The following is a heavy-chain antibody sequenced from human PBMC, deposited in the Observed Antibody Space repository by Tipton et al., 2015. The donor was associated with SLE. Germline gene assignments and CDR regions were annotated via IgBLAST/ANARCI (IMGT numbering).Heavy chain of an antibody. Sequence: VQLVQSGAEVKKPGESLKISCKGSGYSFTSYWIGWVRQMPGKGLEWMGIIYPGDSDTTYSPTFQGQVTISADKSISTAYLQWSSLKASDTAMYYCARRAYGGNSRDYFDYWGQGTLVTVSS. CDR1: GYSFTSYW. CDR3: ARRAYGGNSRDYFDY. CDR2: IYPGDSDT. V-gene: IGHV5-51*01. D-gene: IGHD4-23*01. J-gene: IGHJ4*02.